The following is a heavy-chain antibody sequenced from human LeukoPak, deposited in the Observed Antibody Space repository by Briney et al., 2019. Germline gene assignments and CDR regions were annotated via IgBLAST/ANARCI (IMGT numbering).Heavy chain of an antibody. CDR3: AGALVVPAAMGFDY. D-gene: IGHD2-2*01. CDR2: IRYDGSNK. Sequence: TGGSLRLSCAASGFTFSSYGMHWVRQAPGKGLEWVAFIRYDGSNKYYADSVKGRFTISRDNSKNTLYLQMNSLRAEDTAVYYCAGALVVPAAMGFDYWGQGTLVTVSS. J-gene: IGHJ4*02. V-gene: IGHV3-30*02. CDR1: GFTFSSYG.